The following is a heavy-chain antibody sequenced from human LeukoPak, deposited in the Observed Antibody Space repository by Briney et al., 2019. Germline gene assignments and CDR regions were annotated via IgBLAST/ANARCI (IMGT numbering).Heavy chain of an antibody. V-gene: IGHV3-30*04. D-gene: IGHD3-3*01. CDR2: ISSDGSNK. CDR1: GFTFSSYA. CDR3: AKTPVRRFPLYFDY. J-gene: IGHJ4*02. Sequence: GGSLRLSCAASGFTFSSYAMHWVRQAPGKGLEWVAVISSDGSNKYYADSVKGRFTISRDNTKKTLYLQMNSLRAEDTAVYYCAKTPVRRFPLYFDYWGRGTLVTVSS.